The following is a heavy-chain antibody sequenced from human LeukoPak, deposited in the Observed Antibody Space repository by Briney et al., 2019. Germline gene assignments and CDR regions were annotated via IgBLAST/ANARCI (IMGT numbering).Heavy chain of an antibody. CDR2: ISTSGSTI. V-gene: IGHV3-48*02. CDR1: GFTFSTYS. J-gene: IGHJ4*02. Sequence: PPAGSLRLSCAASGFTFSTYSMNWVRQAPGKGLEWVSYISTSGSTIYYADSMKGRFTVSRDNAKSSLYLQMNSLRDEDTAVYSCARVRYINSLYYFYYWGQGTLVTVSS. CDR3: ARVRYINSLYYFYY. D-gene: IGHD6-13*01.